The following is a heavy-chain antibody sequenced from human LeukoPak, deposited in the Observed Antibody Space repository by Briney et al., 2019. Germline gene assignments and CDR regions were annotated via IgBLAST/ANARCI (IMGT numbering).Heavy chain of an antibody. V-gene: IGHV3-21*01. CDR1: GGSISSSS. Sequence: ETLSLTCTVSGGSISSSSYYWGWIRQPPGKGLEWVSSISSSSSYIYYADSVKGRFTISRDNAKNSLYLQMNSLRAEDTAVYYCARDYCSSTSCYADWFDPWGQGTLVTVSS. D-gene: IGHD2-2*01. CDR3: ARDYCSSTSCYADWFDP. CDR2: ISSSSSYI. J-gene: IGHJ5*02.